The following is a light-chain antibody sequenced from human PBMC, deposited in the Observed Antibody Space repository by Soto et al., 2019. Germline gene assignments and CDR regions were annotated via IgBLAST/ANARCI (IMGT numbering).Light chain of an antibody. V-gene: IGLV1-40*01. CDR2: DGT. J-gene: IGLJ1*01. CDR1: SSNIGAGYD. CDR3: QSYDSSLSGSFV. Sequence: QSVLTQPPSMSGAPGQRVTISCTGSSSNIGAGYDVHWYQQLPGTAPKLLIYDGTNRPSGVPDRFSGSKSGTSASLAIAGLQAEDEADYYCQSYDSSLSGSFVFGTGTKLTVL.